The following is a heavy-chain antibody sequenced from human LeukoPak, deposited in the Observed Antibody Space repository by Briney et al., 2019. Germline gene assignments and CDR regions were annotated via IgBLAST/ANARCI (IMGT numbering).Heavy chain of an antibody. CDR2: MSYDGSNK. Sequence: GGSLRLSCAASGFTFSSYGMHWVRQAPGKGLEWVAVMSYDGSNKYYADSVKGRFTISRDNSKNTLSLQMNSLRPEDTAVYYCAREAGTGYMDVWGKGTTVTVSS. D-gene: IGHD1-7*01. CDR3: AREAGTGYMDV. V-gene: IGHV3-30*19. CDR1: GFTFSSYG. J-gene: IGHJ6*03.